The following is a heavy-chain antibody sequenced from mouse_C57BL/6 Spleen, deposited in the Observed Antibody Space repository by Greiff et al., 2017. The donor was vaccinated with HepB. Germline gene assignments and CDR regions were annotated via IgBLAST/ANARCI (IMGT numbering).Heavy chain of an antibody. V-gene: IGHV1-62-2*01. Sequence: VQLKESGAELVKPGASVKLSCKASGYTFTEYTIHWVKQRPGQGLEWIGWFYPGSGSIKYNEKFKDKATLTADKSYSTVYMELSRLTSEDSAVYVCARNGYYSNVFAIDYWGQGTSVTVSS. CDR1: GYTFTEYT. CDR2: FYPGSGSI. J-gene: IGHJ4*01. D-gene: IGHD2-5*01. CDR3: ARNGYYSNVFAIDY.